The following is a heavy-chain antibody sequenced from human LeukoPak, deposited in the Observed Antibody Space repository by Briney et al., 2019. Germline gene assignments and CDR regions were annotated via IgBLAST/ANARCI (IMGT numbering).Heavy chain of an antibody. CDR1: GVSISSYY. Sequence: SDTLSLTCTVSGVSISSYYWSWIRPPPGKGLEWIGYIYYSGSTNYNPSLKSRVTISVDTSKNQFSLKLSSVTAADTAVYYCARGVYSSSWPFDYWGQGTLVTVSS. J-gene: IGHJ4*02. D-gene: IGHD6-13*01. CDR2: IYYSGST. V-gene: IGHV4-59*01. CDR3: ARGVYSSSWPFDY.